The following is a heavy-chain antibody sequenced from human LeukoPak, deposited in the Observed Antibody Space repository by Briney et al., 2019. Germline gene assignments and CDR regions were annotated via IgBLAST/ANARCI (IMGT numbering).Heavy chain of an antibody. CDR1: GGSISSSSYY. V-gene: IGHV4-39*01. CDR2: IYYSGST. Sequence: SETLSLTCTVSGGSISSSSYYWGWIRQPPGKGLEWIGSIYYSGSTYYNPSLKSRVTISVDTSKNQFSLKLSSVTAADTAVYYGARSTYYDYVWGSYRPFDYWGQGTLVTVSS. CDR3: ARSTYYDYVWGSYRPFDY. D-gene: IGHD3-16*02. J-gene: IGHJ4*02.